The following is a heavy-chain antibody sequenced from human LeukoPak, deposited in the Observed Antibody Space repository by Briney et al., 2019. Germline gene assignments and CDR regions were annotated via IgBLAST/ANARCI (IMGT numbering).Heavy chain of an antibody. CDR2: VNHSGST. CDR1: GGSFSGYS. CDR3: ARDVTGSASDY. Sequence: SETLSLTCAVYGGSFSGYSWSWIRQSPGKGLEWIGEVNHSGSTNYNPSLKSRVTISVDTSKNQFSLRLTSVTAADTAVYYCARDVTGSASDYWGQGTLVTVSS. V-gene: IGHV4-34*01. D-gene: IGHD1-1*01. J-gene: IGHJ4*02.